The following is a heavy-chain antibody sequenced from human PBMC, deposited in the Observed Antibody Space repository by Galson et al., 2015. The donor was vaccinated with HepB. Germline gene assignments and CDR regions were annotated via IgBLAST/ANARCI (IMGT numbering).Heavy chain of an antibody. CDR1: GFTFSSYS. CDR2: ISSSSSTI. CDR3: ARDHIVVVVAAATPKYYYYGMDV. Sequence: SLRLSCAASGFTFSSYSTNWVRQAPGKGLEWVSYISSSSSTIYYADSVKGRFTISRDNAKNSLYLQMNSLRDEDTAVYYCARDHIVVVVAAATPKYYYYGMDVWGQGTTVPVSS. J-gene: IGHJ6*02. D-gene: IGHD2-15*01. V-gene: IGHV3-48*02.